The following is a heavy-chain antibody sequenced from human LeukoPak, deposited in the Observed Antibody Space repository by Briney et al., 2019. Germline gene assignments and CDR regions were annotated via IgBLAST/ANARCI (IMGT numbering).Heavy chain of an antibody. V-gene: IGHV1-24*01. Sequence: ASVKVSCKVSGYTLTELSMHWVRQAPGKGLEWMGGFDPEDGETIYAQKFQGRVTMTEDTSTDTAYMELSSLRSEDTAVYYCATDYGGNSELAFDIWGQGTMVTVSS. CDR3: ATDYGGNSELAFDI. CDR2: FDPEDGET. CDR1: GYTLTELS. D-gene: IGHD4-23*01. J-gene: IGHJ3*02.